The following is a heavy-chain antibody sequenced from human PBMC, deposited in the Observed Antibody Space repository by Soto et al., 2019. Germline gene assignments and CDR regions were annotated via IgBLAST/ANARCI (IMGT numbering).Heavy chain of an antibody. CDR2: ISSSRSYI. J-gene: IGHJ4*02. CDR3: AREIRVSSGRFDY. Sequence: EVQLVESGGGLVKPGGSLRLSCAASGFTFSSYSMNWVRQAPGKGLEWVSSISSSRSYIYYADSVKGRFTISRDNAKNSLYLEMNSRRAEDTAVYYCAREIRVSSGRFDYWGQGTRVTVSS. D-gene: IGHD6-25*01. V-gene: IGHV3-21*01. CDR1: GFTFSSYS.